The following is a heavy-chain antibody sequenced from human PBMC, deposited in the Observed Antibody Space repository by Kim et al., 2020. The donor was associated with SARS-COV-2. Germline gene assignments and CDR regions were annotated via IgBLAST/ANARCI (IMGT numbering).Heavy chain of an antibody. CDR3: AKGLRDNVVGPAGHYFDS. V-gene: IGHV4-31*03. CDR1: GGSISSGDNY. J-gene: IGHJ4*02. D-gene: IGHD2-2*01. CDR2: IHSSRST. Sequence: SETLSLTCTVSGGSISSGDNYWSWNRQHTGRGLEWVGYIHSSRSTYYNPSLKRRATISADTSNNQFALKLSSVTAADTAVYDCAKGLRDNVVGPAGHYFDSRGPGTLVTVSS.